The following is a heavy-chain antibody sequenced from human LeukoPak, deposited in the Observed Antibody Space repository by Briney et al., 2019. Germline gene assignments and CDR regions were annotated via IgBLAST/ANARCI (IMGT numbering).Heavy chain of an antibody. CDR3: ASLGGISGSYTTFDY. D-gene: IGHD1-26*01. Sequence: GGSLRLFCAASGFTFSSYSMKWVRQAPGKGLEWVSSISIRRPYIHYASPVKSRFTNARDNAKNALYLQMDSRSAEDTAVYYCASLGGISGSYTTFDYWGQGTLVTVSS. CDR1: GFTFSSYS. V-gene: IGHV3-21*01. CDR2: ISIRRPYI. J-gene: IGHJ4*02.